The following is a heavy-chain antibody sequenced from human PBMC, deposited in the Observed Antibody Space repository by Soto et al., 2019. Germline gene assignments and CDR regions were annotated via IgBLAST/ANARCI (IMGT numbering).Heavy chain of an antibody. D-gene: IGHD4-17*01. CDR3: ARTTVTTSDYYYYMDV. CDR1: GYTFTSYD. Sequence: QVQLVQSGAEVKKPGASVKVSCKASGYTFTSYDINWVRQATGQGLEWMGWRNPNSGNTGYAQKFQGRVTITRNTSISTAYMELSSLRSDDTAVYYCARTTVTTSDYYYYMDVWGKGTTVTVSS. CDR2: RNPNSGNT. J-gene: IGHJ6*03. V-gene: IGHV1-8*01.